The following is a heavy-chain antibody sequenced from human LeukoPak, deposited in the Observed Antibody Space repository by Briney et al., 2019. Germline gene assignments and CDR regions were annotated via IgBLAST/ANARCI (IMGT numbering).Heavy chain of an antibody. CDR1: GFTVSSNY. Sequence: PGGSLRLSCAASGFTVSSNYMSWVRQAPGKGLEWVSVIFITGTTGYADSVKGRFTISRDNSKNIVYLQMNSLRPEDTAVYYCARGQSRWGQGTLVSVSS. V-gene: IGHV3-53*01. CDR3: ARGQSR. J-gene: IGHJ4*02. D-gene: IGHD4-11*01. CDR2: IFITGTT.